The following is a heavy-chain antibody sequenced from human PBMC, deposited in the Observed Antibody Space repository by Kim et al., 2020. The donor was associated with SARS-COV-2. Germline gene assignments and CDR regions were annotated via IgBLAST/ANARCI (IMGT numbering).Heavy chain of an antibody. Sequence: GGSLRLSCAASGFTFSSYAMSWVRQAPGKGLEWVSAISGSGGSTYYADSVKGRFTISRDNSKNTLYLQMNSLRAEDTAVYYCQRIWFGELLGASWTMDVWGKGTTVTVSS. CDR1: GFTFSSYA. V-gene: IGHV3-23*01. J-gene: IGHJ6*04. CDR2: ISGSGGST. CDR3: QRIWFGELLGASWTMDV. D-gene: IGHD3-10*01.